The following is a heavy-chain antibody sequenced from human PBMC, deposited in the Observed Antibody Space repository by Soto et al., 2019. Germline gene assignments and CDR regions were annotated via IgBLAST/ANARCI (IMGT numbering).Heavy chain of an antibody. J-gene: IGHJ4*02. CDR3: ATHPYSSGWYC. CDR2: IKQDGSEK. CDR1: GFTFSSYW. Sequence: GGSLRLSCAASGFTFSSYWMTWVRQAPGKGLEWVANIKQDGSEKYYVDSVKGRFTISRDNAKNSLYLQMNSLRAGDTAVYYCATHPYSSGWYCWGQGTLVTVSS. V-gene: IGHV3-7*02. D-gene: IGHD6-13*01.